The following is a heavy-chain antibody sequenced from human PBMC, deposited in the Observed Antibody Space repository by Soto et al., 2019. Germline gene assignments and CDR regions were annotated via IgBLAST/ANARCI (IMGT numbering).Heavy chain of an antibody. Sequence: PSETLSLTCTVSGGSISSYYWSWIRQPPGKGLEWIGYIYYSGSTNYNPSLKSRVTISVDTSKKQFSLKLDSVTAADTAVYFCERHSIWLLLSDYWGQGSLVTVSS. V-gene: IGHV4-59*08. CDR2: IYYSGST. CDR1: GGSISSYY. J-gene: IGHJ4*02. CDR3: ERHSIWLLLSDY. D-gene: IGHD3-22*01.